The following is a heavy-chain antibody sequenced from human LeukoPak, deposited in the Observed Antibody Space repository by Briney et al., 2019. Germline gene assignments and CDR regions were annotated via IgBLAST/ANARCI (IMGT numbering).Heavy chain of an antibody. CDR2: IYYSGST. Sequence: SETLSLTCTVSGGSISSGGYYWSWIRQRPGKGLEWIGYIYYSGSTYYNPSLKSRVTISVDTSKNQFSLKLSSVTAADTAVYYCARAYGSSWYLDYWGQGTLVTVSS. V-gene: IGHV4-31*03. D-gene: IGHD6-13*01. CDR3: ARAYGSSWYLDY. CDR1: GGSISSGGYY. J-gene: IGHJ4*02.